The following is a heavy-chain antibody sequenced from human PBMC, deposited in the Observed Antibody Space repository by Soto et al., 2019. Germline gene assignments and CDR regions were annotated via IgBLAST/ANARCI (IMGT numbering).Heavy chain of an antibody. CDR1: GYSFTTYG. CDR3: ARAEVNTYGCCFIDY. CDR2: ISTYNGDT. D-gene: IGHD2-15*01. J-gene: IGHJ4*02. V-gene: IGHV1-18*01. Sequence: QVQLVQSGAEVKKPGASVKVSCKASGYSFTTYGISWVRQAPGQGLEWMGWISTYNGDTNYAQKFHGRVTMTTDTATSKAYIDLRSQRSDDTAVYFCARAEVNTYGCCFIDYWGQVSLVTVSS.